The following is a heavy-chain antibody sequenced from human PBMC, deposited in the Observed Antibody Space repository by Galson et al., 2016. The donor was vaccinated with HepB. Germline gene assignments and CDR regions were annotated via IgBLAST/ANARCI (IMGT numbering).Heavy chain of an antibody. CDR3: AKERGGNTCDYWGEGTVVTVRRRINVSREYHKNPLYIQVNDLSFCDSAVYFCVRDRGLNNCDY. V-gene: IGHV3-7*01. CDR2: INVDETEK. Sequence: SLRLSCAASGFPFTNYWMTWVRQAPGKGLEWVGKINVDETEKYYVDSVRGRFTMSRDNAKNSLYLQMNSLTAEDTAVYYCAKERGGNTCDYWGEGTVVTVRRRINVSREYHKNPLYIQVNDLSFCDSAVYFCVRDRGLNNCDYWGQGTLVTVSS. D-gene: IGHD2-21*02. CDR1: GFPFTNYW. J-gene: IGHJ4*01.